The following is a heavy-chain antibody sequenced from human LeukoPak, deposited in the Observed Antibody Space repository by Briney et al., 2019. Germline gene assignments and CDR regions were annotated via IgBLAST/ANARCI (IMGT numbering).Heavy chain of an antibody. V-gene: IGHV3-48*01. CDR2: ISSSSSTI. Sequence: GGSLRLSCAASGFTVSSNYMSWVRQAPGKGLEWVSYISSSSSTIYYADSVKGRFTISRDNAKNSLYLQMNSLRAEDTAVYYCARDPGYDYWGQGTLVTVSS. CDR1: GFTVSSNY. CDR3: ARDPGYDY. J-gene: IGHJ4*02. D-gene: IGHD2-2*03.